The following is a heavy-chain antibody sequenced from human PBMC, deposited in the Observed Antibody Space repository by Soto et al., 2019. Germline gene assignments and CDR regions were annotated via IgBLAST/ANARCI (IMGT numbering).Heavy chain of an antibody. Sequence: PGGSLRLSCAASGLTFSSYAMHWVRQAPGKGLEWVAVISYDGSNKYYADSVKGRFTISRDNSKNTLYLQMNSLRAEDTAVYYCARGGAYSSSWYPSYYYYGMDVWGQGTTVTVSS. CDR1: GLTFSSYA. D-gene: IGHD6-13*01. CDR3: ARGGAYSSSWYPSYYYYGMDV. J-gene: IGHJ6*02. CDR2: ISYDGSNK. V-gene: IGHV3-30-3*01.